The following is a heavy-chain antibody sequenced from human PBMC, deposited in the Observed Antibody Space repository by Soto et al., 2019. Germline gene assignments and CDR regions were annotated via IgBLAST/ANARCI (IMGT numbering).Heavy chain of an antibody. J-gene: IGHJ3*01. Sequence: QLQLQESGPGLVKASETLSLTCSVSTNSLSDSASYWGWIRQPPGKGLEWIGTIYYSAKTYHNPSLKSRVTLSFDKPKKQFSLRLRSVTVADTGVYYCAATSGTTSAFDVWGPGTTVAVSS. CDR1: TNSLSDSASY. CDR3: AATSGTTSAFDV. D-gene: IGHD1-1*01. V-gene: IGHV4-39*01. CDR2: IYYSAKT.